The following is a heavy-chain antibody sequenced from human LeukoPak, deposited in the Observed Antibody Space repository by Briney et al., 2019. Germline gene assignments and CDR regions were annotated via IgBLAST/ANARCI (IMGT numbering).Heavy chain of an antibody. CDR3: GKKAGDCGGGSCYSIDY. D-gene: IGHD2-15*01. CDR2: IIPIFGTA. J-gene: IGHJ4*02. V-gene: IGHV1-69*05. Sequence: GSSVKVSCKAFGGSFTSDAISWVRQAPGQGLEWMGGIIPIFGTAYYAQKFQGRVTITTDESTSTAYMEVSSLRSEDTAVYYCGKKAGDCGGGSCYSIDYWGQGTLVTVSS. CDR1: GGSFTSDA.